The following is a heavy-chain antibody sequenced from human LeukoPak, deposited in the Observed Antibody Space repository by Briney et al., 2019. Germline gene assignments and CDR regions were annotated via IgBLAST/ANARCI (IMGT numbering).Heavy chain of an antibody. Sequence: PGGSLRLSCEASGFIFSDYAMNWVRQAPGKGLEWVAIMSADGSLEFYADSVKGRFAISRDNSKSTLFLQMNNVRVNDTAVYYCAKDVWCGDGLDSWGQGTLVTVSS. J-gene: IGHJ4*02. V-gene: IGHV3-30*18. CDR1: GFIFSDYA. D-gene: IGHD3-10*01. CDR2: MSADGSLE. CDR3: AKDVWCGDGLDS.